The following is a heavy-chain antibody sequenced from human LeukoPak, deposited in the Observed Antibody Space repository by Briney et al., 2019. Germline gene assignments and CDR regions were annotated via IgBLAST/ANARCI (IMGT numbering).Heavy chain of an antibody. CDR1: GYTFTNYG. Sequence: ASVKVSCKASGYTFTNYGISWVRQAAGQGLEWMGWISAYNGNTNYAQKLQGRGTMTTDTSPSTASMELRSLRSDDTPVYYLASDSPNSIWGSYRAMDVWGQGTTVLVSS. CDR3: ASDSPNSIWGSYRAMDV. V-gene: IGHV1-18*01. CDR2: ISAYNGNT. D-gene: IGHD3-16*02. J-gene: IGHJ6*02.